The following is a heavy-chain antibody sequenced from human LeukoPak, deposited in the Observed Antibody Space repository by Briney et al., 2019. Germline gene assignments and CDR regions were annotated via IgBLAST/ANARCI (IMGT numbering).Heavy chain of an antibody. J-gene: IGHJ6*03. CDR3: ARVPLWDFWANYYMDV. CDR1: GFTFSDYY. Sequence: GGSLRLSCAASGFTFSDYYMSWIRQAPGKGLEWVSYISSSGSTIYYADSVKGRFTISRDNAKNSLYLQMNSLRAEDTAVYYCARVPLWDFWANYYMDVWGKGTTVTVSS. CDR2: ISSSGSTI. V-gene: IGHV3-11*04. D-gene: IGHD3-3*01.